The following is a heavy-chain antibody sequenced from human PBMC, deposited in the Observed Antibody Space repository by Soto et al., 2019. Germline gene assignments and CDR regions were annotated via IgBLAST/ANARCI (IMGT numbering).Heavy chain of an antibody. D-gene: IGHD3-3*01. CDR3: AKGDDYWSGQPDY. CDR1: GFTFSSYG. V-gene: IGHV3-30*18. Sequence: QVQLVESGGGVVQPGRSLRLSCAASGFTFSSYGMHWVRQAPGKGLERVAVISYDGSNKYYADSVKGRFTISRDTSKNTLYLQMNSLRAEDTAVYYCAKGDDYWSGQPDYWGQGTLVTVSS. J-gene: IGHJ4*02. CDR2: ISYDGSNK.